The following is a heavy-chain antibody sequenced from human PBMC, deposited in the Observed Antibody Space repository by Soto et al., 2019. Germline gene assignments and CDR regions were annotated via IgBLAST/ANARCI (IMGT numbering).Heavy chain of an antibody. CDR3: XXGXVVAAQH. CDR1: GGSISSGGYS. D-gene: IGHD2-15*01. V-gene: IGHV4-30-2*01. CDR2: IYHSGST. Sequence: QLQLQESGSGLVKHSQTVSLTCAVSGGSISSGGYSXXWIXQPPGKGLEWIGYIYHSGSTYYNPSLKSRVXXXXXXXXXXXXXXXXXXXXXXXXVXXXXXGXVVAAQHWGQGTLVTVSS. J-gene: IGHJ4*02.